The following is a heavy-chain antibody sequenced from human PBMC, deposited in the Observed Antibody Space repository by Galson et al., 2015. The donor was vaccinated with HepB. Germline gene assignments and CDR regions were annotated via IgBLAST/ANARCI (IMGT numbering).Heavy chain of an antibody. CDR2: ISHSGST. D-gene: IGHD3-16*02. CDR3: ASLIMITFGGVIAQLDY. CDR1: GGSISSSSW. J-gene: IGHJ4*02. V-gene: IGHV4-4*02. Sequence: LSLTCAVSGGSISSSSWWSWVRQPPGKGLEWIGEISHSGSTNYNPSLKSRVTISVDKSKNQFSLKLSSVTAADTAIYYCASLIMITFGGVIAQLDYWGQGTLVTVSS.